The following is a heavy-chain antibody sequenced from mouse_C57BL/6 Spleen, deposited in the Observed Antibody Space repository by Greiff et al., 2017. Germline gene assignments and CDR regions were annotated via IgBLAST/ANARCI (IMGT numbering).Heavy chain of an antibody. J-gene: IGHJ3*01. CDR2: IYPRSGNT. CDR3: APHYYDRSERFAY. Sequence: QVQLQQSGAELARPGASVKLSCKASGYTFTSYGISWVKQRTGQGLEWIGEIYPRSGNTYYNEKFKGKATLTADKSSSTAYMALRSLTSEDSAVYFCAPHYYDRSERFAYWGQGTLVTVSA. D-gene: IGHD1-1*01. V-gene: IGHV1-81*01. CDR1: GYTFTSYG.